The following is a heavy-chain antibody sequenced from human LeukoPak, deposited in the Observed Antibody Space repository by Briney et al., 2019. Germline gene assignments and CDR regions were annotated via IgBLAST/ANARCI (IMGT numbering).Heavy chain of an antibody. J-gene: IGHJ4*02. CDR1: GGSISSYY. CDR3: ARGRPQPYRYFDWLLEPLDY. V-gene: IGHV4-59*01. D-gene: IGHD3-9*01. CDR2: IYYSGST. Sequence: SETLSLTCTVSGGSISSYYWSWIRQPPGKGLEWIGYIYYSGSTNYNPSLKSRVTISVDTSKNQFSLKLSSVTAADTAVYYCARGRPQPYRYFDWLLEPLDYWGQGTLVTVSS.